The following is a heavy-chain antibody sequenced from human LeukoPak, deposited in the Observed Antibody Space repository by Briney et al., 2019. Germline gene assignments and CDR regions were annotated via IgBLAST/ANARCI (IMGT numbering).Heavy chain of an antibody. D-gene: IGHD5-18*01. CDR1: GYTFTTYD. CDR3: ARRLSSIQLWTSTNYMYV. Sequence: ASVTVSCTASGYTFTTYDMNWVRQAPGQGLEWMGLMNPNSGNTGYAQKFQGRVTITRNTSISAAYMELSSLRSEATAAYYCARRLSSIQLWTSTNYMYVGGKGST. CDR2: MNPNSGNT. J-gene: IGHJ6*03. V-gene: IGHV1-8*02.